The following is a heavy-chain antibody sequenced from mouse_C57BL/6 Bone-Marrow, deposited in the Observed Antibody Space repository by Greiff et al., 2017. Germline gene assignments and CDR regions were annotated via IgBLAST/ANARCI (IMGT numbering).Heavy chain of an antibody. V-gene: IGHV1-26*01. D-gene: IGHD1-1*01. Sequence: VQLHQSGPELVKPGASVKISCKASGYTFTDYYMNWVKQSHGKSLEWIGDINPNNGGTSYNQKFKGKATLTVDKSSSTAYMELRSLTSEDSAVYYCAAYYGSSIPRVDYWGQGTTLTVSS. CDR2: INPNNGGT. J-gene: IGHJ2*01. CDR3: AAYYGSSIPRVDY. CDR1: GYTFTDYY.